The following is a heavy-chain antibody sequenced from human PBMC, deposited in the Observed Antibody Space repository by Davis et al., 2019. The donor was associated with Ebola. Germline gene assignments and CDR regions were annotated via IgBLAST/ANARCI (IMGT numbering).Heavy chain of an antibody. CDR3: ARVQFLEWSNYYYYYGMDV. Sequence: ASVKVSCKASGYTFTSYAMNWVRQAPGQGLEWMGWINTNTGNPTYAQGFTGRFVFSLDTSVSTAYLQISSLKAEDTAVYYCARVQFLEWSNYYYYYGMDVWGKGTTVTVSS. CDR1: GYTFTSYA. J-gene: IGHJ6*04. D-gene: IGHD3-3*01. CDR2: INTNTGNP. V-gene: IGHV7-4-1*02.